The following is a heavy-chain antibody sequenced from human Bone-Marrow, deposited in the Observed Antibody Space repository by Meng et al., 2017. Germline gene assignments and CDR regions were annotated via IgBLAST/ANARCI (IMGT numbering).Heavy chain of an antibody. D-gene: IGHD5-24*01. CDR3: ARSRRDGYNYYFDY. V-gene: IGHV1-2*02. J-gene: IGHJ4*02. Sequence: QLCHPGAKVTRPGASLKVSGKASGYTFTGYYMPWVRQAPGQGLEWMGWINPNSGGTNYAQKFQGRVTMTRDTSISTAYMELSRLRSDDTAVYYCARSRRDGYNYYFDYWGQGTLVTVSS. CDR1: GYTFTGYY. CDR2: INPNSGGT.